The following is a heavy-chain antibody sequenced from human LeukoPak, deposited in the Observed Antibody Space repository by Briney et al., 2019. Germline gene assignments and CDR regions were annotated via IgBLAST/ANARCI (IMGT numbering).Heavy chain of an antibody. V-gene: IGHV4-61*08. J-gene: IGHJ5*02. CDR1: GGSISSGGYY. CDR3: ARVGPYYYGSGSYLDP. D-gene: IGHD3-10*01. Sequence: SQTLSLTCTVSGGSISSGGYYWSWIRQPPGKGLEWIGYIYYSGSTNYNPSLKSRVTISVDTSKNQFSLKLSSVTAADTAVYYCARVGPYYYGSGSYLDPWGQGTLVTVSS. CDR2: IYYSGST.